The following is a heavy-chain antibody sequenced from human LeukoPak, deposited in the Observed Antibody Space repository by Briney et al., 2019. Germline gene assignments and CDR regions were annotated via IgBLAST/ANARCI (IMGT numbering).Heavy chain of an antibody. Sequence: AASLRLSCAASGFTFSSYAMSWVRQAPGRGLEWVSAISGSGGSTFYADSVKGRFTISRDNSKNTLYLQMNSLRAEDTAVYYCAKAGDGYNYVFGDYWGQGTLVTVSS. CDR2: ISGSGGST. CDR3: AKAGDGYNYVFGDY. V-gene: IGHV3-23*01. CDR1: GFTFSSYA. D-gene: IGHD5-24*01. J-gene: IGHJ4*02.